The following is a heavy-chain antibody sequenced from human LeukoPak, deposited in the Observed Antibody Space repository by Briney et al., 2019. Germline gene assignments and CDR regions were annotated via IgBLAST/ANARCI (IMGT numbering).Heavy chain of an antibody. D-gene: IGHD3-10*01. CDR2: INPSGGST. CDR1: GYTFTSYY. V-gene: IGHV1-46*01. CDR3: ARSTYYYGSGSYTILDY. J-gene: IGHJ4*02. Sequence: ASVKVSCKASGYTFTSYYMHWVRQAPGQGLEWMGIINPSGGSTNYAQKFQGRVTMTRDMSTSTVYMELSSLRSEDTAVYHCARSTYYYGSGSYTILDYWGQGTLVTVSS.